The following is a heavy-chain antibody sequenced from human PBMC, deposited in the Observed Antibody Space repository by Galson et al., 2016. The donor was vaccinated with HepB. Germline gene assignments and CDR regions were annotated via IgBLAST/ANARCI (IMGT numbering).Heavy chain of an antibody. CDR3: ATGLGGVAPAGY. J-gene: IGHJ4*02. D-gene: IGHD6-25*01. V-gene: IGHV3-48*04. CDR2: ISTASTTI. CDR1: GFTFSNYG. Sequence: LRLSCAASGFTFSNYGLNWARQAPGKGLEWISYISTASTTIYYAGSVKGRFTVSRDNARYSLYLQMNSLRADDTATYYCATGLGGVAPAGYWGRGTPVTVSS.